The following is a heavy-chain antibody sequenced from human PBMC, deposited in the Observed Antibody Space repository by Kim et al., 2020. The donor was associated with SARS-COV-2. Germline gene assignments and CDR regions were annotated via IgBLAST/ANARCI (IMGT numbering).Heavy chain of an antibody. Sequence: SVKVSCKASGGTFSSYAISLVRQAPGQGLEWMGGIIPIFGTANYAQKFQGRVTITADESTSTAYMELSSLRSEDTAMYYCARDRSPDSGYYGMDVWGQGTTVTVSS. D-gene: IGHD6-25*01. V-gene: IGHV1-69*13. CDR1: GGTFSSYA. CDR3: ARDRSPDSGYYGMDV. CDR2: IIPIFGTA. J-gene: IGHJ6*02.